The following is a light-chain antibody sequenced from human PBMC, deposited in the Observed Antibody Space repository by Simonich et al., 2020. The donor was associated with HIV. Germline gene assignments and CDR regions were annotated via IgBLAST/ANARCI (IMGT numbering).Light chain of an antibody. J-gene: IGKJ5*01. CDR3: MQALQTPIT. CDR2: LGS. V-gene: IGKV2-28*01. Sequence: IVMTQSQLSLPVTPGEPASITCRSSQSLLHSNGYNYLDLYLQKPGKSPQLLIYLGSNRASGVPDRFIGSGSGTVFTLKISRVEAEDVGVYYCMQALQTPITFGQGTRLEIK. CDR1: QSLLHSNGYNY.